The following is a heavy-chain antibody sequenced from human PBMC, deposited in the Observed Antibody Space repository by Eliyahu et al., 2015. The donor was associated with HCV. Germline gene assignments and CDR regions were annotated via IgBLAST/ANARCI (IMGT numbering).Heavy chain of an antibody. J-gene: IGHJ4*02. CDR3: ARQRSGTYGRKGTVFFDY. V-gene: IGHV4-31*03. Sequence: QVQLQESGPGLVKPSQTLSLTCTXSGGSISSGGYYXSWLRQPPGKGLEGVWYTHYPWGTHYHPSLKSRVSISVDTSNNHFSLKLGSVTAADTAVYYCARQRSGTYGRKGTVFFDYWGQGTLVTVSS. CDR1: GGSISSGGYY. CDR2: THYPWGT. D-gene: IGHD1-14*01.